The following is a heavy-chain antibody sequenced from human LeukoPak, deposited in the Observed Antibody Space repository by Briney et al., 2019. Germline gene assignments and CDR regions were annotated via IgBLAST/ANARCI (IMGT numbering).Heavy chain of an antibody. D-gene: IGHD5-12*01. V-gene: IGHV3-23*01. CDR3: AKAGVVATMDNWFDP. CDR2: ISGSGGST. CDR1: GFTFSSYA. J-gene: IGHJ5*02. Sequence: PGGSLRLSCAASGFTFSSYAMSWVRQAPAKGLEWVSAISGSGGSTYYADSVKGRFTISRDNSKNTLYLQMNSLRAEDTAVYYCAKAGVVATMDNWFDPWGQGTLVTVSS.